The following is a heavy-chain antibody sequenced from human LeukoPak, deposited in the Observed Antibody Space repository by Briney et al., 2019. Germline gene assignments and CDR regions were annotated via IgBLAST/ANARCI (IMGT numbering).Heavy chain of an antibody. J-gene: IGHJ3*02. D-gene: IGHD3-10*01. Sequence: SETLSLTCAVYGGSFSGYYWSWIRQPPGKGLEWIGYSYYSGSTNYNPSLKSRVTISVDTSKNQLSLKLSSVTAADMAVYYCASSTDYNSLDAFDIWGQGTMVTVSS. CDR3: ASSTDYNSLDAFDI. V-gene: IGHV4-59*01. CDR1: GGSFSGYY. CDR2: SYYSGST.